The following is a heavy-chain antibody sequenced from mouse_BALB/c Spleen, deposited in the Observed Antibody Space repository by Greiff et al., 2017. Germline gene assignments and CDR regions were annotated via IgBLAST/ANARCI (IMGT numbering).Heavy chain of an antibody. Sequence: QVQLKESGPELVKPGASVKMSCKASGYTFTDYVISWVKQRTGQGLEWIGEIYPGSGSTYYNEKFKGKATLTADKSSNTAYMQLSSLTSEDSAVYFCARYGNYYCDYWGQGTTLTVSS. J-gene: IGHJ2*01. V-gene: IGHV1-77*01. D-gene: IGHD2-1*01. CDR1: GYTFTDYV. CDR2: IYPGSGST. CDR3: ARYGNYYCDY.